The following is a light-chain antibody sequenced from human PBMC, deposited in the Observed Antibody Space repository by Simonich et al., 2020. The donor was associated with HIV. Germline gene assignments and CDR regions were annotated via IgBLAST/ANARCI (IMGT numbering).Light chain of an antibody. J-gene: IGKJ4*01. CDR2: AAS. Sequence: EIVLTQSPATLSVSPGERATLSCRASQSIRSNLAWYKQKPGQTPRLLIYAASTRATGIPVGFSGSGAGTEFTLTISSMESEDFAVYYCQQYNNWPPAFGGGTNVEIK. V-gene: IGKV3-15*01. CDR1: QSIRSN. CDR3: QQYNNWPPA.